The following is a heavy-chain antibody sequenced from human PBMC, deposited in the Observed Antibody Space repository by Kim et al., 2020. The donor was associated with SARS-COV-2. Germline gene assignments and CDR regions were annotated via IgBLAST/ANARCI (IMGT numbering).Heavy chain of an antibody. D-gene: IGHD1-26*01. CDR2: VSISETYI. Sequence: GGSLRLSCAASGFTFSIYSMNWVRQAPGKGLEWVSFVSISETYIYYADSVKGRFTISRDNAKNSLYLQMNSLRAEDTAVYYCARDRSYSGTYQNQYDFDYWGQGTLVTVSS. V-gene: IGHV3-21*06. J-gene: IGHJ4*02. CDR1: GFTFSIYS. CDR3: ARDRSYSGTYQNQYDFDY.